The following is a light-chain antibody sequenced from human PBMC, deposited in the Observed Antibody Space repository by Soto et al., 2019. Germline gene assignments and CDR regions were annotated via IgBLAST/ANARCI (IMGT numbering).Light chain of an antibody. Sequence: DIQMTQSPSSLSASVGDRVTITCRASLGIRNYLAWYQQKPGKPPSLLIYGASTMQSGVPSRFSGSGSGTDFTLTISSLQPDDVATYFCQKYSRAPLTFGGGTKVEIK. CDR2: GAS. V-gene: IGKV1-27*01. J-gene: IGKJ4*02. CDR1: LGIRNY. CDR3: QKYSRAPLT.